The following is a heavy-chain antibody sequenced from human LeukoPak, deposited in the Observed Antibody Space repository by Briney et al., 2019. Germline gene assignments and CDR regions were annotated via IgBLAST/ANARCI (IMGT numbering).Heavy chain of an antibody. Sequence: GGSLRLSCAASGFTFSSFAMSWVRQAPGKGLEWVSAISTTGENTYYADSVKGRFTISRDNAKNSLYLQMNSLRAEDTALYYCARVKKYSSGWLNAFDIWGQGTMVTVSS. D-gene: IGHD6-19*01. CDR3: ARVKKYSSGWLNAFDI. J-gene: IGHJ3*02. V-gene: IGHV3-23*01. CDR2: ISTTGENT. CDR1: GFTFSSFA.